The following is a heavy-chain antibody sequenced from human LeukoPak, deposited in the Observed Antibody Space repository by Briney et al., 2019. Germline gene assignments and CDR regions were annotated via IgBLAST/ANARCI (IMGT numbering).Heavy chain of an antibody. V-gene: IGHV4-4*07. CDR3: ARDPRGIVGANHNWFDP. CDR2: IYASGST. D-gene: IGHD1-26*01. CDR1: GGSISSYY. J-gene: IGHJ5*02. Sequence: SETLSLTCTVSGGSISSYYWSWFRQPAGKGLEWIGRIYASGSTNYNPSLKSRVTMSVDTSKSQFSLKLISVTAADTAVYYCARDPRGIVGANHNWFDPWGQGTLVTVSS.